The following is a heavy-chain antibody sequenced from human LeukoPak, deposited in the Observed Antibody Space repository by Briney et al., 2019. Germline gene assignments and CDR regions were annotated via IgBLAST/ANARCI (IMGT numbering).Heavy chain of an antibody. V-gene: IGHV3-7*01. D-gene: IGHD2-15*01. J-gene: IGHJ4*02. CDR1: GFTFSNYW. CDR3: ARPTWRYSLDF. Sequence: GGSLRLSCAASGFTFSNYWMTWVRQAPGKGLEWVANIKEEGSEKYYVDSVKGRFTISRDNAKNSLYLQMNSLRAEETAVYYCARPTWRYSLDFWGQGTLVSVSS. CDR2: IKEEGSEK.